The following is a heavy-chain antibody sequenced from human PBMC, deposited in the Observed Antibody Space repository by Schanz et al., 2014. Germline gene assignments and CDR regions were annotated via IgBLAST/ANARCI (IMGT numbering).Heavy chain of an antibody. CDR2: ISHSGGSK. Sequence: DVPLLESGGGLVQPGGSLRLSCAASGFTFNSYAMTWVRQAPGKGLEWVSSISHSGGSKYYADSVKGRFTISRDKSENTLYLQMNSLRAEDTAVYYCAKQIHYDILTVTRNWGQGTLVTVSS. V-gene: IGHV3-23*01. J-gene: IGHJ4*02. D-gene: IGHD3-9*01. CDR3: AKQIHYDILTVTRN. CDR1: GFTFNSYA.